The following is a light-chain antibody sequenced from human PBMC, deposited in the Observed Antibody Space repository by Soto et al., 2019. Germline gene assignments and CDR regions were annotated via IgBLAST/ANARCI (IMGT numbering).Light chain of an antibody. V-gene: IGLV2-14*01. CDR3: NSYTSRSTQYV. CDR2: DVS. Sequence: QSVLTQPASVSGSPGQSITISCTGTSSDVGGYNYVSWYQQHPVKAPKLIIYDVSSRPSGVSTRFSGSKSGNTASLTISGLQAEDEADYYCNSYTSRSTQYVFGTGTKVTVL. CDR1: SSDVGGYNY. J-gene: IGLJ1*01.